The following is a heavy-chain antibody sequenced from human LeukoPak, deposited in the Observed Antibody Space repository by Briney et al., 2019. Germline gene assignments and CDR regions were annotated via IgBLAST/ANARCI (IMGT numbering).Heavy chain of an antibody. D-gene: IGHD3-10*02. J-gene: IGHJ4*02. V-gene: IGHV3-23*01. Sequence: GESLRLPCAGSDFIQCLYHVIGLRQAPGKGLEWVSSISGNGYNTYYAASVKDRFTISVDSSTNTLTLQMHRLRAEDTAVYYCAKGVRLCFSFSHVVGGRGTLVTVSS. CDR3: AKGVRLCFSFSHVV. CDR1: DFIQCLYH. CDR2: ISGNGYNT.